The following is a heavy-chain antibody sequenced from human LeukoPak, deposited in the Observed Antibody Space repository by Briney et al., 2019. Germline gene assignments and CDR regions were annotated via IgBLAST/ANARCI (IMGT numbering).Heavy chain of an antibody. D-gene: IGHD3-9*01. Sequence: SETLSLTCTVSGGSISSYYWSWIRQPPGKGLEWIGYIYYSGSTNYNPSLKSRVTISVDTSKNQFPLKLSSVTAADTAVYYCARAFDTLTLDYWGQGTLVTVSS. CDR1: GGSISSYY. V-gene: IGHV4-59*01. CDR2: IYYSGST. CDR3: ARAFDTLTLDY. J-gene: IGHJ4*02.